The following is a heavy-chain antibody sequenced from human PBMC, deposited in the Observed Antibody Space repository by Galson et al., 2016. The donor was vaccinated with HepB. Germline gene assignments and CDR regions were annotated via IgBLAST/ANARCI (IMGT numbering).Heavy chain of an antibody. CDR2: IDWGDDK. V-gene: IGHV2-70*04. J-gene: IGHJ4*02. D-gene: IGHD6-13*01. Sequence: LVKPTQTLTLTCTFSGFSLSTSGMRVSWIRQPPGKALEWLARIDWGDDKLYSASLKTRLTISKDTSRNQVVLTMTNMDPVDTATYYCARTRAAAGYYFDYWGQGTLVTVSS. CDR3: ARTRAAAGYYFDY. CDR1: GFSLSTSGMR.